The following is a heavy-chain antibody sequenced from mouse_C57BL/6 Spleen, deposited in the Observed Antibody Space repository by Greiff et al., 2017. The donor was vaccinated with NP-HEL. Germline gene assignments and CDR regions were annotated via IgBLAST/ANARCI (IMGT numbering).Heavy chain of an antibody. J-gene: IGHJ3*01. D-gene: IGHD2-1*01. Sequence: EVKLQESGAELVRPGASVKLSCTASGFNIKDDYMHWVKQRPEQGLEWIGWIDPENGDTEYASKFQGKATITADTSSNTAYMQLSSLTSEDTAVYYCTPLGGNYESFAYWGQGTLVTVSA. CDR3: TPLGGNYESFAY. CDR1: GFNIKDDY. CDR2: IDPENGDT. V-gene: IGHV14-4*01.